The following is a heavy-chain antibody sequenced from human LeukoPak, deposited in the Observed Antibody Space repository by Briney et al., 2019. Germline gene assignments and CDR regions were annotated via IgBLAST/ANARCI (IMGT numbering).Heavy chain of an antibody. Sequence: GASVTVSCKASGYTFTGYYMHWVRQAPGQGLEWMGWINPNSGGTNYAQKFQGRVTMTRDTSISTAYMELSRLRSDDTAVYYCARDGPHLTDTAMVTRGTHRSDQKPSTYYYYYGMDVWGQGTTVTVSS. CDR2: INPNSGGT. CDR1: GYTFTGYY. D-gene: IGHD5-18*01. V-gene: IGHV1-2*02. J-gene: IGHJ6*02. CDR3: ARDGPHLTDTAMVTRGTHRSDQKPSTYYYYYGMDV.